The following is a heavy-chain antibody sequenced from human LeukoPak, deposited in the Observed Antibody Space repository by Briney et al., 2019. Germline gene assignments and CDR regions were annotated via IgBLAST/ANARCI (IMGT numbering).Heavy chain of an antibody. V-gene: IGHV1-46*01. Sequence: GASVKVSCTASGFTVTNYHMHWVRQAPGQGLEWVGLIKGTGDSPDYAQKFQGRVTVTCDTSTNTAYLELKSLKLEDTAVYYCARAPAGTLDFWGQGTLVTVS. CDR1: GFTVTNYH. D-gene: IGHD6-13*01. CDR3: ARAPAGTLDF. CDR2: IKGTGDSP. J-gene: IGHJ4*02.